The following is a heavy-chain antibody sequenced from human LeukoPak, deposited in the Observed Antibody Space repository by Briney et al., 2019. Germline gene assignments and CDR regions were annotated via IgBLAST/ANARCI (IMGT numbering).Heavy chain of an antibody. CDR3: ARGKDGLFDP. CDR2: IYYSGST. D-gene: IGHD3/OR15-3a*01. J-gene: IGHJ5*02. CDR1: GGSISSYY. Sequence: SETLSLTCTVSGGSISSYYWSWIRQPPGKGLEWIGYIYYSGSTNYNPSRKSRATISVDTSKNQFSLKLSSVTAADTAVYYCARGKDGLFDPWGQGTLVTVSS. V-gene: IGHV4-59*01.